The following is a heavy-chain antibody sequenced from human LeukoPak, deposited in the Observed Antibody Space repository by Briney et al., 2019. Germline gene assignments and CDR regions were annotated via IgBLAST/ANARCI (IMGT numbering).Heavy chain of an antibody. CDR1: GGSFSGYY. CDR3: ARDLGFCSGANCPYYSYYMVV. CDR2: INHSESA. D-gene: IGHD2-15*01. Sequence: SETLSLTCAVYGGSFSGYYWSWIRQPPGKGLEWIGEINHSESANYNPSLRSRVTISADTSKNQFSLKLTSVTAADTAVYYCARDLGFCSGANCPYYSYYMVVWGKGTTVTVSS. V-gene: IGHV4-34*01. J-gene: IGHJ6*03.